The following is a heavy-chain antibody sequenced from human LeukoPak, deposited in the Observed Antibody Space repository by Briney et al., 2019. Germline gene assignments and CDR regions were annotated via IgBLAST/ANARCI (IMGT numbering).Heavy chain of an antibody. V-gene: IGHV4-59*01. CDR2: IYYSGST. CDR1: GGSISSYY. Sequence: PSETLSLTCTVSGGSISSYYWSWLRQPPGKGLEWIGYIYYSGSTNYNPSLTSRVTISVDTSKNQFSLKLSSVTAADTAVYYCARDAFYTAARRRPTNWFDPWGQGTLVTVSS. D-gene: IGHD6-6*01. CDR3: ARDAFYTAARRRPTNWFDP. J-gene: IGHJ5*02.